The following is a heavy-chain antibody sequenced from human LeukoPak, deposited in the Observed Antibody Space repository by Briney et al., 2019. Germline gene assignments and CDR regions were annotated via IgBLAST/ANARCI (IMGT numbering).Heavy chain of an antibody. D-gene: IGHD2-2*01. J-gene: IGHJ3*02. Sequence: GATVKVSCKASGYTFTGYYMHWVRQAPGQGLEWMGWINPNSGGTNYAQKFQGRVTMTRDTSISTAYMELSRLRSDDTAVYYCARDRALGYCSSTSCYGDAFDIWGQGTMVTVSS. CDR2: INPNSGGT. CDR3: ARDRALGYCSSTSCYGDAFDI. V-gene: IGHV1-2*02. CDR1: GYTFTGYY.